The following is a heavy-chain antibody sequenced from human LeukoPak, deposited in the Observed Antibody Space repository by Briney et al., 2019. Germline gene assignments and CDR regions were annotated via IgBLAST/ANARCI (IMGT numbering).Heavy chain of an antibody. CDR1: GFTFGSYA. CDR3: ARQYCGGDCYLFDY. V-gene: IGHV3-23*01. J-gene: IGHJ4*02. Sequence: PGASLRLSCAASGFTFGSYAMSWVRQAPGKGLEWVSAISGSGGSTYYADSVKGRFTISRDNSKNTLYLQMNSLRAEDTAVYYCARQYCGGDCYLFDYWGQGTLVTVSS. CDR2: ISGSGGST. D-gene: IGHD2-21*02.